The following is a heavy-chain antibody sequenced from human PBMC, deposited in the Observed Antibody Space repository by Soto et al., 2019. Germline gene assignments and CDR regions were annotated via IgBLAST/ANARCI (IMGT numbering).Heavy chain of an antibody. CDR1: VCSSSSGGHY. D-gene: IGHD5-18*01. CDR3: ASKVRRGYSYGPDDAFDI. Sequence: PSETLSLTCTVSVCSSSSGGHYWRWILQHPGKGLEWIGYIYYIGSTYYNPSLKSRVTISVDTSKNQFSLRLSSVTAADTAVYYCASKVRRGYSYGPDDAFDIWGQGTMVTVSS. CDR2: IYYIGST. V-gene: IGHV4-31*03. J-gene: IGHJ3*02.